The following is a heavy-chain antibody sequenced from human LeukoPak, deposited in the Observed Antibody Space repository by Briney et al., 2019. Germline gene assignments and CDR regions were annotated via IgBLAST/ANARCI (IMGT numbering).Heavy chain of an antibody. Sequence: SETLSLTCTVSGGSISSSNSYWGWIRQPPGKGLEWIGSIYYSGSTYYNPSLKSRVTISVDTSKNQFSLKLSSVTAADTAVYYCARRRYSSSSYFDYWGQGTLVTVSS. CDR2: IYYSGST. J-gene: IGHJ4*02. CDR1: GGSISSSNSY. D-gene: IGHD6-13*01. CDR3: ARRRYSSSSYFDY. V-gene: IGHV4-39*01.